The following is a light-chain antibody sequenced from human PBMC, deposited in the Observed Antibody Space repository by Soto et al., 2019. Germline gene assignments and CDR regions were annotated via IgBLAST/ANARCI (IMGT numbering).Light chain of an antibody. CDR1: SSNIGAGYD. CDR3: QSYDSSLSGSRV. Sequence: QSVLTQPPSVSGAPGQRVTISCTGSSSNIGAGYDVHWYQHLPGTAPKLLIYGNSNRPSGVPDRISGSKSGTSASLAITGLQAEDEADYYCQSYDSSLSGSRVFGGGTQLTVL. J-gene: IGLJ3*02. V-gene: IGLV1-40*01. CDR2: GNS.